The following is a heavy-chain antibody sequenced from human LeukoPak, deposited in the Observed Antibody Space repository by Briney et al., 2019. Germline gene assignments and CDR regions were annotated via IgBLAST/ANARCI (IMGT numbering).Heavy chain of an antibody. CDR2: ISSSSSYI. J-gene: IGHJ4*02. CDR3: ARVTAYYYDSSGYFDQ. Sequence: PGGSLRLSCAASGFTFSSYSMNWVRQAPGKGLEWVSSISSSSSYIYYADSVKGRFTISRDNAKNSPYLQMNSLRAEDTAVYYCARVTAYYYDSSGYFDQWGQGTLVTVSS. D-gene: IGHD3-22*01. CDR1: GFTFSSYS. V-gene: IGHV3-21*01.